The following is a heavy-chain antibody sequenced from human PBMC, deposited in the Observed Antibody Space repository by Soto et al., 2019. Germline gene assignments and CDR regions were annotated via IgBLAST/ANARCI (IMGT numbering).Heavy chain of an antibody. CDR1: GGSFSGYY. D-gene: IGHD6-25*01. CDR3: ARVKLAGSGGFDY. CDR2: IYHSGNT. Sequence: SETLSLTCAVYGGSFSGYYWSWIRHPPANGLEWIGSIYHSGNTYYNPSLKSLVSISLDTSKNHFSLELTSVTAADTAVYYRARVKLAGSGGFDYRGLGTLVTVSS. V-gene: IGHV4-34*01. J-gene: IGHJ4*02.